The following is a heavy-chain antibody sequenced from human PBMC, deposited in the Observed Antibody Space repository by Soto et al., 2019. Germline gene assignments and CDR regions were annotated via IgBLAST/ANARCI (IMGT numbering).Heavy chain of an antibody. D-gene: IGHD6-19*01. Sequence: SETLSLTCTVSGGSISSYYWSWIRQPPGKGLEWIGTIFYSGSTYYNPSLKSRVTISVDTSKNQSSLKLTSVTAADTALYYCARRYGWLYFDYWGQGSLVTVSS. CDR3: ARRYGWLYFDY. V-gene: IGHV4-39*01. CDR2: IFYSGST. J-gene: IGHJ4*02. CDR1: GGSISSYY.